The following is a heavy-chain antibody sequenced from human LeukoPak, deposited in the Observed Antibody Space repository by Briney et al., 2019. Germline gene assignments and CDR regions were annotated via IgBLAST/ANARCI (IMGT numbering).Heavy chain of an antibody. CDR2: ISGSGGNT. CDR1: GFTFSNYA. J-gene: IGHJ4*02. D-gene: IGHD5-18*01. CDR3: ARDQGDTLDY. Sequence: GGSLRLSCAASGFTFSNYAMSWVRQAPGKGLEWVSAISGSGGNTYYADSVKGRFTISRDNSKNTVDLQMNNLRAEDTAVYYCARDQGDTLDYWSQGTLVTVSS. V-gene: IGHV3-23*01.